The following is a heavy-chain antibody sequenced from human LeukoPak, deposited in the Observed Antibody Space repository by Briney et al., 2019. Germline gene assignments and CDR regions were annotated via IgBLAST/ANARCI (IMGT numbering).Heavy chain of an antibody. V-gene: IGHV3-30*18. CDR2: ISYDGSNK. J-gene: IGHJ6*02. CDR3: AKARIAAAGTGYYYGMDV. Sequence: AGSLRLSCAASGFTFSSYGMHWVRQAPGKGLEWVAVISYDGSNKYYADSVKGRFTISRDNSKNTLYLQMNSLRAEDTAVYYCAKARIAAAGTGYYYGMDVWGQGTTVTVSS. D-gene: IGHD6-13*01. CDR1: GFTFSSYG.